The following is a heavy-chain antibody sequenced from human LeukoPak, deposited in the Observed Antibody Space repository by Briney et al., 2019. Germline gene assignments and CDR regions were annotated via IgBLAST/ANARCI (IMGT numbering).Heavy chain of an antibody. J-gene: IGHJ4*02. CDR1: GFTFSSYS. Sequence: GGSLRLSCAASGFTFSSYSMTWVRQAPGKGLEWVSSISSSSSYIYYADSVKGRFTISRDNAKNSLYLQMNSLRAEDTAVYYCARVRRPYYFDYWGQGTLVTVSS. V-gene: IGHV3-21*01. CDR2: ISSSSSYI. CDR3: ARVRRPYYFDY.